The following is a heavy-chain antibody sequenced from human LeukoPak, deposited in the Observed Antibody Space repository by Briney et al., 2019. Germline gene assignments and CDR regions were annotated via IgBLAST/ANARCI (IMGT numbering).Heavy chain of an antibody. D-gene: IGHD7-27*01. Sequence: KPSETLSLTCTVSGGSISSYYWSWIRQPPGKGLEWIGYIYYSGSTNYNPSLKSRVTISVDTPKNQFSLELSSVTAADTAVYYCARDSTGEIDYWGQGTLVTVSS. J-gene: IGHJ4*02. CDR1: GGSISSYY. CDR3: ARDSTGEIDY. V-gene: IGHV4-59*01. CDR2: IYYSGST.